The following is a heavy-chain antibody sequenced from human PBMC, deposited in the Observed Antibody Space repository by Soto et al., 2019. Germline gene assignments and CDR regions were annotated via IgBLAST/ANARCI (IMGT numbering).Heavy chain of an antibody. Sequence: PGESLKISWKSSGYSFTSYWIGWVRQRPGKGLEWMGIIYPGDSDTNYSPSFQGHVTISADKSIRTAYLQWSSLKASDTAMYYCARRLYTAAAGYYYGMDVWGQGTTVTVSS. CDR2: IYPGDSDT. D-gene: IGHD6-13*01. V-gene: IGHV5-51*01. CDR3: ARRLYTAAAGYYYGMDV. CDR1: GYSFTSYW. J-gene: IGHJ6*02.